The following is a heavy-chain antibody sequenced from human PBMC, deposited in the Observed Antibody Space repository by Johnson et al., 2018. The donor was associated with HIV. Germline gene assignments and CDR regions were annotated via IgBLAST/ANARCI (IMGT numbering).Heavy chain of an antibody. V-gene: IGHV3-66*04. CDR1: GFTVSSNY. CDR2: IYSGGST. CDR3: ARLYCSSTSCYEGGGDAFDI. J-gene: IGHJ3*02. Sequence: EVQLVESGGGLVQPGGSLRLSCAASGFTVSSNYMSWVRQAPGKGLDWVSVIYSGGSTYYADSLKDRFTISRDNSKNTLYLQMNSLKAEDTAVYYCARLYCSSTSCYEGGGDAFDIWGQGTMVTVSS. D-gene: IGHD2-2*01.